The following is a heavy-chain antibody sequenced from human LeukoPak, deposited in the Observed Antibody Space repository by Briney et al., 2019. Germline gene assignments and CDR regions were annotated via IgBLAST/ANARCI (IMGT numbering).Heavy chain of an antibody. CDR1: GFTFSSYA. V-gene: IGHV3-30*04. D-gene: IGHD3-10*01. CDR3: AWEVRGAHPRQFDY. Sequence: PGGSLRLSCAASGFTFSSYAMHWVRQAPGKGLEWVAVISYDGSNKYYADSVKGRFTISRDNSKNTLYLQMNSLRAEDTAVYYCAWEVRGAHPRQFDYRGQGTLVNGSS. J-gene: IGHJ4*02. CDR2: ISYDGSNK.